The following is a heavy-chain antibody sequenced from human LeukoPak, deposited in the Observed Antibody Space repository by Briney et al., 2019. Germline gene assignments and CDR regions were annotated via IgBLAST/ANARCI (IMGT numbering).Heavy chain of an antibody. CDR2: IYPTGTT. V-gene: IGHV4-4*07. D-gene: IGHD3-10*01. CDR1: GGSINSYH. Sequence: TSETLSLTCTVSGGSINSYHWGWVRQPAGKGLEWIGRIYPTGTTNYSPSFKSRLTMSLDTSKNQFSLKLWSVTAADTAVYYCGRQGYTASYYFVDYWSQGTLATVSS. J-gene: IGHJ4*02. CDR3: GRQGYTASYYFVDY.